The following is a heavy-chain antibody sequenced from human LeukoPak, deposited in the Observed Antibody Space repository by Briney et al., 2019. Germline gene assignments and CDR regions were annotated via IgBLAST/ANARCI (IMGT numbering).Heavy chain of an antibody. D-gene: IGHD2-2*01. V-gene: IGHV3-21*01. CDR1: GFTLSNYD. Sequence: DGSLRLFCAASGFTLSNYDMNWFRQAPGKGLEEVSSISTSSRYIYYKDSVRGRFTISRDDAKNSLYLEMNSLRAEDTAVYYCARADCSSSTCCLRLSWFDPWGQGTLVTVSS. J-gene: IGHJ5*02. CDR3: ARADCSSSTCCLRLSWFDP. CDR2: ISTSSRYI.